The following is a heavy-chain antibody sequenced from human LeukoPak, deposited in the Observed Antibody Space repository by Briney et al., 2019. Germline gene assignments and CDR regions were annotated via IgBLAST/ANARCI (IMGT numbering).Heavy chain of an antibody. V-gene: IGHV1-69*13. Sequence: ASVKVSCKASGGTFSSYAISWVRQAPGQGLEWMGGIIPIFGTANYAQKFQGRVTITADESTSTAYMELSSLRSEDTAVYYCARPLNYYDGSGYFASDIWGQGTMVTVSS. CDR3: ARPLNYYDGSGYFASDI. CDR2: IIPIFGTA. J-gene: IGHJ3*02. D-gene: IGHD3-22*01. CDR1: GGTFSSYA.